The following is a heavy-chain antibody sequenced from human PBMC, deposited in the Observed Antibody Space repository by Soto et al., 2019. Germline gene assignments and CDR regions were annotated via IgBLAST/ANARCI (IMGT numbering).Heavy chain of an antibody. CDR1: GFTFDDYT. J-gene: IGHJ6*02. Sequence: SGGSLILSCAASGFTFDDYTMHWVRQAPGKGLEWVSLISWDGGSTYYADSVKGRFTISRDNSKNSLYLQMNSLRTEDTALYYCAEGPLSYYYGSGTPPPGYYYGMDVWGQGTTVTVSS. D-gene: IGHD3-10*01. CDR2: ISWDGGST. CDR3: AEGPLSYYYGSGTPPPGYYYGMDV. V-gene: IGHV3-43*01.